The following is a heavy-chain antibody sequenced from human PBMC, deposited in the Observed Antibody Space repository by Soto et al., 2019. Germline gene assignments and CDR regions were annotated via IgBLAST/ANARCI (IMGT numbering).Heavy chain of an antibody. CDR1: GYTFTSYW. V-gene: IGHV5-10-1*01. J-gene: IGHJ4*02. D-gene: IGHD1-26*01. CDR3: ARQGRLVGALTSLDF. Sequence: GESLKISCQCSGYTFTSYWITWVRQMPGKGLEWVGRIDPSDSYANYGPSFQGHVTISADKSITTAYLQLNSLKASDSAIYFCARQGRLVGALTSLDFWGRGTLVTVSS. CDR2: IDPSDSYA.